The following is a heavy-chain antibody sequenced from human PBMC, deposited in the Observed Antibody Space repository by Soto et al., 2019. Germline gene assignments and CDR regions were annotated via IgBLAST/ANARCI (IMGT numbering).Heavy chain of an antibody. V-gene: IGHV3-30*18. CDR3: AKASVWYPYFDS. Sequence: PGRSQRLPCAASGFSFSHYGMHWVRQAPGKGLEWVAVISYDGSNKYYADSVKGRFTISRDNSKDTLYLQMNSLRAEDTAIYYCAKASVWYPYFDSWGQGTLVTVSS. J-gene: IGHJ4*02. CDR2: ISYDGSNK. CDR1: GFSFSHYG. D-gene: IGHD6-13*01.